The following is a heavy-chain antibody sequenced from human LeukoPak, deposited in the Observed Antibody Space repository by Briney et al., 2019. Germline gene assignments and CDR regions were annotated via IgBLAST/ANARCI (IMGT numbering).Heavy chain of an antibody. D-gene: IGHD3-3*01. J-gene: IGHJ4*02. CDR1: GYTFTSYD. CDR3: ARGPNPRLWSGYYTFDY. V-gene: IGHV1-8*03. CDR2: VNPNSGNT. Sequence: ASVKVSCKASGYTFTSYDINWVRQATGQGLEWMGWVNPNSGNTGYAQKFQGRVTITRNTSISTAYMELSSLRSEDTAVYYCARGPNPRLWSGYYTFDYWGQGTLVTVSS.